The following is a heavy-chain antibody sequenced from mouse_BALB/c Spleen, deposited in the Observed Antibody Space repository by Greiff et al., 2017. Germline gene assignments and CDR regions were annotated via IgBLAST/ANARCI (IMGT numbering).Heavy chain of an antibody. D-gene: IGHD2-4*01. CDR2: ISSGSSTI. J-gene: IGHJ3*01. CDR1: GFTFSSFG. V-gene: IGHV5-17*02. CDR3: ARSDYDYDLAWFAY. Sequence: EVQLQESGGGLVQPGGSRKLSCAASGFTFSSFGMHWVRQAPEKGLEWVAYISSGSSTIYYADTVKGRFTISRDNPKNTLFLQMTSLRSEDTAMYYCARSDYDYDLAWFAYWGQGTLVTVSA.